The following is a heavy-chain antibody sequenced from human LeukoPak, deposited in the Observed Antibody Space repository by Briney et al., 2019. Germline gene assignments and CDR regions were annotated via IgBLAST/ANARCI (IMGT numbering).Heavy chain of an antibody. CDR2: ISGSGGST. J-gene: IGHJ4*02. V-gene: IGHV3-23*01. Sequence: PGGSLRLSCAASGFTFISYAMSWVRQAPGKGLEWVSAISGSGGSTYYADSVKGRFTISRDNSKNTLYLQMNSLRAEDTAVYYCATDPAYSSSWYSNWGQGTLVTVSS. D-gene: IGHD6-13*01. CDR3: ATDPAYSSSWYSN. CDR1: GFTFISYA.